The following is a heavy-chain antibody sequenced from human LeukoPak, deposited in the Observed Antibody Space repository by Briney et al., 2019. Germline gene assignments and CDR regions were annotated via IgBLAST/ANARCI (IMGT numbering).Heavy chain of an antibody. D-gene: IGHD6-13*01. J-gene: IGHJ5*02. CDR1: GLTFSSYS. CDR3: AKGPRSSWYFNWFDP. CDR2: ISSSSSTI. Sequence: GGSLRLSCAASGLTFSSYSMNWVRQAPGKGLEWVSYISSSSSTIYYADSVKGRFTISRDNAKNSLYLQMNSLRAEDTAVYYCAKGPRSSWYFNWFDPWGQGTLVTVSS. V-gene: IGHV3-48*01.